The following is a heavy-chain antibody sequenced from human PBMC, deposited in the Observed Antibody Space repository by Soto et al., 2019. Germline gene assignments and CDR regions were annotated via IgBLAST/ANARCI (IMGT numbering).Heavy chain of an antibody. Sequence: SETLSLTCTVSGGSISSYYWSWIRQPPGKGLEWIGYIYYSGSTNYNPSLKSRVTISVDTSKNQFSLKLSSVTAADTAVYYCARGFTYSSGWYYFDYWGQGTLVTVPQ. CDR2: IYYSGST. CDR3: ARGFTYSSGWYYFDY. D-gene: IGHD6-19*01. J-gene: IGHJ4*02. V-gene: IGHV4-59*01. CDR1: GGSISSYY.